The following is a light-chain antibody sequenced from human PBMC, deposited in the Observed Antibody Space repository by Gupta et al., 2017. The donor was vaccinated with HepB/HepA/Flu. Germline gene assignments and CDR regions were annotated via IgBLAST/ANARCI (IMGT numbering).Light chain of an antibody. CDR1: QTISSY. J-gene: IGKJ4*01. CDR2: AAS. CDR3: QQSYSIPLT. V-gene: IGKV1-39*01. Sequence: DIQMTQSPSSLSASVGDRVTITCRASQTISSYLNWYQQKPGQAPKLLIYAASSLQGGVPSRFSGSGTGTDFTLTISRLQPEDFATYYCQQSYSIPLTFGGGTKVEI.